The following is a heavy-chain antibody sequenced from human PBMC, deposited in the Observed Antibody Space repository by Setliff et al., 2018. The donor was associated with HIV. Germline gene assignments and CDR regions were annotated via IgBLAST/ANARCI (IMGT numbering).Heavy chain of an antibody. J-gene: IGHJ5*02. CDR1: GFTFSYCS. CDR3: ASSGWGCYINWFGP. CDR2: ITSTGSTI. Sequence: GGSLRLSCAASGFTFSYCSMNWVRQAPGKGLEWISYITSTGSTIFYADSVKGRFTISRDNDKNSLHLQMTSLRAEDTAVYYCASSGWGCYINWFGPWGQGTLVTVSS. V-gene: IGHV3-48*01. D-gene: IGHD3-10*01.